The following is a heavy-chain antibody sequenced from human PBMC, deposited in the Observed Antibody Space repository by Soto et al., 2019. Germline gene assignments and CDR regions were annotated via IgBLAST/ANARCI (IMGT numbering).Heavy chain of an antibody. CDR1: SYTFTRYG. D-gene: IGHD4-17*01. V-gene: IGHV1-18*01. Sequence: GASVKVSCKASSYTFTRYGVSWVRQAPGQGLEWMGWISAYNGNTNFAQKLQGRVTMTTDTSTSTAYLELRSLRSDDTAVYYCARDAGYGDIDYWGQGTLVTVSS. CDR3: ARDAGYGDIDY. J-gene: IGHJ4*02. CDR2: ISAYNGNT.